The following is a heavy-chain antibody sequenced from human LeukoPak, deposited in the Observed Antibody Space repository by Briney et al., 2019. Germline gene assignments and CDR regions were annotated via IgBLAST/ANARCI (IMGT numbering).Heavy chain of an antibody. CDR3: ARDRSPDSSGYYFFDY. CDR1: GYTFTGYY. J-gene: IGHJ4*02. V-gene: IGHV1-2*02. CDR2: INPNSGGT. Sequence: GSVKVSCKASGYTFTGYYMHWVRQAPGQGLEWMGWINPNSGGTNYAQKFQGRVTMTRDTSISTAYMELSRLRSDDTAVYYCARDRSPDSSGYYFFDYWGQGTLVTVSS. D-gene: IGHD3-22*01.